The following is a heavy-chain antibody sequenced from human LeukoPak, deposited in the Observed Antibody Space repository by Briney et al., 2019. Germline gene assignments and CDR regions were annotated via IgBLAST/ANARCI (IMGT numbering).Heavy chain of an antibody. CDR1: GFTFSSYS. J-gene: IGHJ4*02. D-gene: IGHD5-18*01. V-gene: IGHV3-48*01. Sequence: GGSLRLSCAASGFTFSSYSMNWVRQAPGKGPEWVSYFNNVDKTIQYADSVKGRFTISSDNAKNSLYLQMNSLRAEDTAVYYCAKSVAAMGKFDYWGQGTLVTVSS. CDR3: AKSVAAMGKFDY. CDR2: FNNVDKTI.